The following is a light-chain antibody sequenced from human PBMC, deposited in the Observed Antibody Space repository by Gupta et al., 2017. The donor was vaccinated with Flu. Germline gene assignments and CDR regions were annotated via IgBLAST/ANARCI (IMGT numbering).Light chain of an antibody. CDR1: SSDVGGYNY. J-gene: IGLJ3*02. V-gene: IGLV2-14*01. Sequence: QSALTQPASVSGSPGQSITISCTGTSSDVGGYNYVSWYQQHPGRAPKVMLYEVTNRPAVVALRFSGSKSGNTATLTISVRQEEDAADYYCRSKGTSTIGVFGGGTKLTVL. CDR3: RSKGTSTIGV. CDR2: EVT.